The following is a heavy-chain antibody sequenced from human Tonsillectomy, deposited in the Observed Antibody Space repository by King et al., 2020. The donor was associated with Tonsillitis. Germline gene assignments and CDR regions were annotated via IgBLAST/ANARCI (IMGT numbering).Heavy chain of an antibody. Sequence: VQLVESGAEVRKPGESLKISCQGSGYTFSNYWIGWVRQMPGKGLEWMGIIYPGDSDTRYSPSLQGQVTISVDKSFSTAYLQWSSLKASDTAMYYCARGLTTTIGPPDYWGQGTLVTVSS. CDR1: GYTFSNYW. D-gene: IGHD3-9*01. CDR2: IYPGDSDT. CDR3: ARGLTTTIGPPDY. J-gene: IGHJ4*02. V-gene: IGHV5-51*03.